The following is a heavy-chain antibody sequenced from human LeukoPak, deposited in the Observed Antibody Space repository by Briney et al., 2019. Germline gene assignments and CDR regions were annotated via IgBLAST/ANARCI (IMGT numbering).Heavy chain of an antibody. V-gene: IGHV4-59*01. CDR2: IYYSGRT. D-gene: IGHD2-2*01. CDR1: DDSISGYY. CDR3: ARGSWMESSSTPADV. J-gene: IGHJ6*02. Sequence: PSETLSLTCTVSDDSISGYYWNWFRQPPGKGLEWIGYIYYSGRTNYNPSLNSRVTVSVDTSKNQLSLRLNSVTAADTAVYYCARGSWMESSSTPADVWGQGTTVTVSS.